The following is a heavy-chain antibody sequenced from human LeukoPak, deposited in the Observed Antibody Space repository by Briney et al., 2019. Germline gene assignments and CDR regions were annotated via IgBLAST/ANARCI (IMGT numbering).Heavy chain of an antibody. V-gene: IGHV5-51*01. CDR1: LFSFTSYW. Sequence: GESLQIFCKGSLFSFTSYWIGWVRQMAGKDLEWMGTIYPDVSDTRYSPSFQGQVAISADKSISTAYLQWSSLKASDTAMYFCSRHSTGAVRVIDYWGLGTLVTVSS. J-gene: IGHJ4*02. CDR3: SRHSTGAVRVIDY. D-gene: IGHD1-14*01. CDR2: IYPDVSDT.